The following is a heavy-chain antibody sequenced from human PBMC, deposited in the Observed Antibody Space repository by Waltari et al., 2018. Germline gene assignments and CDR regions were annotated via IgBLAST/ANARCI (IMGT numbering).Heavy chain of an antibody. Sequence: DVQLVESGGGLVQPGGSLRLSCVDSGFIFSNYWMHWVRQVPGKGLLWVARIKEDGATTTYGDSVRGRFAIYRDNARSTLYLQMNSLRVEDTAIYYCIRDLAGAWGRWGQGTLVTVSS. CDR1: GFIFSNYW. D-gene: IGHD1-26*01. CDR3: IRDLAGAWGR. V-gene: IGHV3-74*03. J-gene: IGHJ1*01. CDR2: IKEDGATT.